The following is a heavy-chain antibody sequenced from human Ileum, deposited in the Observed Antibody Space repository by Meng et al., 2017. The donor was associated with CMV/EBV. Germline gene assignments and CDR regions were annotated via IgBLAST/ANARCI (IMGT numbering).Heavy chain of an antibody. J-gene: IGHJ5*01. V-gene: IGHV3-7*01. CDR1: GFTFSSYS. CDR3: ARENPGLDS. Sequence: GESLKISCAASGFTFSSYSMNWVRQAPGKGLEWVANMNRDGSDRNYVDSVKGRFTISRDSAKNSLFLDLNSLGAEDTAVYYCARENPGLDSWGQGALVTVSS. CDR2: MNRDGSDR.